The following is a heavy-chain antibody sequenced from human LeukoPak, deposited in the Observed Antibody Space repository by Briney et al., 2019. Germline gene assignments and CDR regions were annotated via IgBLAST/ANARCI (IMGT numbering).Heavy chain of an antibody. CDR1: GYTFTRYN. Sequence: GASVKVSCKVSGYTFTRYNFHWVRQAPGQGLEWMGWINPNSGATNYAQKFQGRVTLTSDTSTSTAYMEVNGLRSDDTAVYSCVRGGGTSWFDHWGQGTPVTVSS. D-gene: IGHD2-2*01. CDR2: INPNSGAT. V-gene: IGHV1-2*02. J-gene: IGHJ5*02. CDR3: VRGGGTSWFDH.